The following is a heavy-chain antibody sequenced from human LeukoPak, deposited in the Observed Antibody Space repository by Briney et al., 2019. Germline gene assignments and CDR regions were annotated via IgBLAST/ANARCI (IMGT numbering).Heavy chain of an antibody. Sequence: PSETLSLTCTVSSGSFSAYYWNWIRQPPGKGLEWIGSVYYSGSTNYNPSLMSRVTISVDTSKNRFSLKLSSVTAADTAVYYCARDGDRFGSPFDPWGQGTLVTVSS. CDR3: ARDGDRFGSPFDP. V-gene: IGHV4-59*12. J-gene: IGHJ5*02. D-gene: IGHD3-10*01. CDR2: VYYSGST. CDR1: SGSFSAYY.